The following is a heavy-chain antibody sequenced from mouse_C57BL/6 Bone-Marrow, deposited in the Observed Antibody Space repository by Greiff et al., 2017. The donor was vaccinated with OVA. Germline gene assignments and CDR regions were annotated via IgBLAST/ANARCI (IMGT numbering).Heavy chain of an antibody. V-gene: IGHV5-12*01. Sequence: EVHLVESGGGLVQPGGSLKLSCAASGFTFSDYYMYWVRQTPEKRLEWVAYISNGGGSTYYPDTVKGRFTISRDNAKNTLYLQMSRLKSEDTAMYYCARRDYDYDEAMDYWGQGTSVTVSS. CDR1: GFTFSDYY. CDR2: ISNGGGST. D-gene: IGHD2-4*01. CDR3: ARRDYDYDEAMDY. J-gene: IGHJ4*01.